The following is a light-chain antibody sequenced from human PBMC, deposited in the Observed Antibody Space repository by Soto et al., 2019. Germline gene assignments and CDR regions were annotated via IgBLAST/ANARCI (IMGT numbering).Light chain of an antibody. J-gene: IGKJ1*01. CDR1: QSLSSS. CDR3: QQYGSSET. V-gene: IGKV3-15*01. Sequence: EIVMTQSASTLSVSPGERATLSFRASQSLSSSLAWYQQKPGQAPRLLIYGASIRATGIPARFSGSGSGTEFTLTISRLEPEDFAVYYCQQYGSSETFGQGTKVDI. CDR2: GAS.